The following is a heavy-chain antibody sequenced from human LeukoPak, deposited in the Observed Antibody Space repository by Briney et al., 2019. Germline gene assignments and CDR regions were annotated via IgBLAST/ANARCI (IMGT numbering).Heavy chain of an antibody. D-gene: IGHD4-17*01. V-gene: IGHV3-74*01. Sequence: GGSLRLSCAASGFTFSNYWIYWVRQVPGKGLVWVSRISPDGKDTSHADSVKGRFTISRDNAKNTLYLQMNSLRAEDTAVYYCARDPQDGAFFDYWGQGTLVTVSS. CDR1: GFTFSNYW. CDR2: ISPDGKDT. CDR3: ARDPQDGAFFDY. J-gene: IGHJ4*02.